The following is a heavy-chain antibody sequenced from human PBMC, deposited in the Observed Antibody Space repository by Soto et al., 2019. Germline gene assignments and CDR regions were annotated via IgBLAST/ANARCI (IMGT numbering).Heavy chain of an antibody. CDR1: GFTFSSFD. CDR3: AKLDCSGGNCHDY. V-gene: IGHV3-23*01. CDR2: VVSGTGGTT. Sequence: GGSLRLSCAAAGFTFSSFDMSWVRQAPGKGLEWVSSVVSGTGGTTYYGDSVKGRFTISRDNSKSTVFLQMNSLRADDTAMYYCAKLDCSGGNCHDYWGPGTLVTVSS. J-gene: IGHJ4*02. D-gene: IGHD2-15*01.